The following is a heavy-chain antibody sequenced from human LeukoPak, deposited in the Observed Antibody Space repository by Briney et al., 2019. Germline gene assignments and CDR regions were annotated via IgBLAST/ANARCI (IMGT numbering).Heavy chain of an antibody. CDR3: ARSQLLTDAFDI. Sequence: PGGSLRLSCAASGFTFSDHWMSWVRQAPGKGLEWVANIKEDGNEKYYADSVKGRFTISRDNTKNSLYLQMNSLRAEDTAVYYCARSQLLTDAFDIWGQGTMVTVSS. V-gene: IGHV3-7*01. CDR2: IKEDGNEK. J-gene: IGHJ3*02. CDR1: GFTFSDHW. D-gene: IGHD3-10*01.